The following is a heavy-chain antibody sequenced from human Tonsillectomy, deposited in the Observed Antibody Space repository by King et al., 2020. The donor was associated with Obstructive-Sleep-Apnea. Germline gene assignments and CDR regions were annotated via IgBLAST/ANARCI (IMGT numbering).Heavy chain of an antibody. J-gene: IGHJ4*02. Sequence: QLVQSGAEVKKPGSSVKVSCKASGGTFSSYAISWVRQAPGQVLEWMGGIIPIFGPANDVQKFQGRVTITADESTSTAYMELGSLRSEDTAVYYCARDVPYSSGWYEPIDYWGQGTLVTVSS. V-gene: IGHV1-69*01. D-gene: IGHD6-19*01. CDR3: ARDVPYSSGWYEPIDY. CDR1: GGTFSSYA. CDR2: IIPIFGPA.